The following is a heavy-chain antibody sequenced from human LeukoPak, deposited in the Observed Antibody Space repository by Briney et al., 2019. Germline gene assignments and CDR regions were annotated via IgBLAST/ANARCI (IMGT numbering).Heavy chain of an antibody. Sequence: GGSLRLSCAASRFTFTNYAMHWVRQAPGKGLEWVAVISYDGSNKHYADSVKGRFTISRDNSKNTLYLQMNSLRAEDTAVYYCAKRQLGHIDYWGQGTLVIVSS. D-gene: IGHD6-6*01. CDR2: ISYDGSNK. V-gene: IGHV3-30-3*02. CDR3: AKRQLGHIDY. J-gene: IGHJ4*02. CDR1: RFTFTNYA.